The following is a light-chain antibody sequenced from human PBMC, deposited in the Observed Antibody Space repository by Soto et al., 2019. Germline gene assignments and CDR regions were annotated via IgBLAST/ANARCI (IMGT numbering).Light chain of an antibody. CDR3: QQYNVFPIT. CDR2: KAS. CDR1: QSISTW. J-gene: IGKJ5*01. V-gene: IGKV1-5*03. Sequence: DIQMTQSPSTLSASIGDRVTITCRASQSISTWLAWYQQKSGKPHKLLIYKASTLESGVPSRFSGSVSLTDFTLTISSLQPDDLATYYCQQYNVFPITFGQGTRLEI.